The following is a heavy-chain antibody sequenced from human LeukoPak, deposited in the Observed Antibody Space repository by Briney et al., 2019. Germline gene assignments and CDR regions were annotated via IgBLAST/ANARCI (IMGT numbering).Heavy chain of an antibody. J-gene: IGHJ6*03. CDR3: ARHISSGWLISGYYYYYMDV. CDR2: IYYSGST. Sequence: PSETLSLTCTVSGGSISSSSYYWGWIRQPPGKGLEWIGSIYYSGSTYYNPSLKSRVTISVDTSKNQFSLKLSSVTAADTAVYYCARHISSGWLISGYYYYYMDVWGKGTTVTISS. CDR1: GGSISSSSYY. V-gene: IGHV4-39*01. D-gene: IGHD6-19*01.